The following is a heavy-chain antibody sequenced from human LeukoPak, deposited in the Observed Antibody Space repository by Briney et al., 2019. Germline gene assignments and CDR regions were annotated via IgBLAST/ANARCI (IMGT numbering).Heavy chain of an antibody. Sequence: GGSLRLSCAASGFTFSNAWLNWVRQAPGKGLEWVSSISSSSSYIYYADSVRGRFTISRDNAKNSLYLQMNSLRAEDTAVYYCARDRGDYFDYWGQGTLVTVSS. D-gene: IGHD4-17*01. J-gene: IGHJ4*02. CDR3: ARDRGDYFDY. CDR1: GFTFSNAW. V-gene: IGHV3-21*01. CDR2: ISSSSSYI.